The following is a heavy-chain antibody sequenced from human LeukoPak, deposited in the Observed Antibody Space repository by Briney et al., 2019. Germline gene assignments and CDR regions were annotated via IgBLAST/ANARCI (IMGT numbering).Heavy chain of an antibody. D-gene: IGHD4-23*01. J-gene: IGHJ3*02. CDR1: GFSLSTSGVG. CDR3: AHSWGDYGGNPGALDI. V-gene: IGHV2-5*02. CDR2: IYWDDDK. Sequence: SGPTLVKPTQTLTLTCTFSGFSLSTSGVGVGWIRQPPGKALEWHALIYWDDDKRYSPSLKSRLTITKDTSKNQVVLTMTNMDPVDTATYYCAHSWGDYGGNPGALDIWGQGTMVTVSS.